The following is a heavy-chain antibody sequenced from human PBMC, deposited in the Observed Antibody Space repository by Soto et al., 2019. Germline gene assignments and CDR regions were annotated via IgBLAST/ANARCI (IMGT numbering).Heavy chain of an antibody. D-gene: IGHD3-3*01. CDR2: IYYSGST. Sequence: QLQLQESGPGLVKPSETLSLTCTVSGGSISSSSYYWGWIRQPPGKGLEWIGSIYYSGSTYYNPSLKSRVTISADTSKNQLSLKLSSVTAADTAVYYCASHVLRFLEWLPLYYYYYGMDVWGQGTTVTVSS. CDR1: GGSISSSSYY. J-gene: IGHJ6*02. V-gene: IGHV4-39*01. CDR3: ASHVLRFLEWLPLYYYYYGMDV.